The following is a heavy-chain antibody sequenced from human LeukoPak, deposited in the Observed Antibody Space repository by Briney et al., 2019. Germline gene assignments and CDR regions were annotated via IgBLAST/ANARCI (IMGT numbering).Heavy chain of an antibody. J-gene: IGHJ6*03. Sequence: ASVKVSCKASGYAFTSYYMHWVRQAPGQGLEWMGIINPSGGSTSYAQKFQGRVTMNRDTSTSTVYMELSSLRSEDTAVYYCASLAYCGGDCYSPYYYMDVWGKGTTVTVSS. CDR2: INPSGGST. V-gene: IGHV1-46*01. CDR1: GYAFTSYY. D-gene: IGHD2-21*02. CDR3: ASLAYCGGDCYSPYYYMDV.